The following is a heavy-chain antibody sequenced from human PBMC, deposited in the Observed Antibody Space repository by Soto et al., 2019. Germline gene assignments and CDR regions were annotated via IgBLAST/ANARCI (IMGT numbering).Heavy chain of an antibody. V-gene: IGHV2-5*01. CDR1: GFSFGVSGVG. D-gene: IGHD2-21*01. CDR3: ARAYTYDFDH. CDR2: VFWNDDK. J-gene: IGHJ4*02. Sequence: QITLKESGPTLVKPTQTLTLTCTISGFSFGVSGVGVGWIRQPPGRALEWLGLVFWNDDKRYSPSLESRLTLTKDTFNNQVVLTVTNLDPGDTGTYYCARAYTYDFDHWGQGTLVTVSS.